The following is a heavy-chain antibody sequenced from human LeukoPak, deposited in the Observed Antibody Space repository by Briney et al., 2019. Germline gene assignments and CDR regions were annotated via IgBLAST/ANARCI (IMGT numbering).Heavy chain of an antibody. CDR3: ATNPKVATIPT. V-gene: IGHV1-69*05. Sequence: ASVKVSCKASGGTFSSYAISWVRQAPGQGLEWMGGIIPIFGTANYAQKFQGRVTVTTDESTSTAYMELSSLRSEDTAVYYCATNPKVATIPTWGQGTLVTVSS. CDR2: IIPIFGTA. CDR1: GGTFSSYA. J-gene: IGHJ5*02. D-gene: IGHD5-12*01.